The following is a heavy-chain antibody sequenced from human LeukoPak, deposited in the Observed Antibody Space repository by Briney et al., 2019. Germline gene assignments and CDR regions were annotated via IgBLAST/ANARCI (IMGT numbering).Heavy chain of an antibody. V-gene: IGHV1-18*01. CDR2: TSSFSDNT. Sequence: ASVKVSCKTSGYTFTSYGISWVRQAPGQGLEWMGWTSSFSDNTKYAEKFQGRVTMTTEISTSTAYMELRSLRFDDTAVYYCARVQVKTRGSHFRDDYWGQGTLVTVSS. CDR1: GYTFTSYG. CDR3: ARVQVKTRGSHFRDDY. D-gene: IGHD3-16*01. J-gene: IGHJ4*02.